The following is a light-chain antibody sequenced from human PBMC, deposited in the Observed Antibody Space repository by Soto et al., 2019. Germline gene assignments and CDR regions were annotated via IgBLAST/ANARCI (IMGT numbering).Light chain of an antibody. CDR1: SSDVGGYNY. CDR2: DVS. V-gene: IGLV2-14*01. Sequence: QSALTQPVSVSGSPGQSITISCTGTSSDVGGYNYVSWYQQHPGKVPKLMIYDVSNRPSGVSNRFSGSKSGNTASLTISGLQAEDEADYYCSSQAVSSTLVFGGGTKLTVL. J-gene: IGLJ2*01. CDR3: SSQAVSSTLV.